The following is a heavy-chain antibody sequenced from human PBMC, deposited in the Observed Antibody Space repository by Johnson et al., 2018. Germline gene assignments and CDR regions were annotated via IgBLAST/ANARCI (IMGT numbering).Heavy chain of an antibody. Sequence: QVQLQESGPGLVKPSEALSLTCTVSGGSLSSGSYYWSWIRQPPGKGLAGIGYIYYSGNTNYNPSPKSRVPISVDTSKNRFSLKLSSLTAADPAVYYWAGDSGDTSSWYGAFDIWGLGTMVTVSS. D-gene: IGHD6-13*01. CDR1: GGSLSSGSYY. J-gene: IGHJ3*02. CDR2: IYYSGNT. V-gene: IGHV4-61*01. CDR3: AGDSGDTSSWYGAFDI.